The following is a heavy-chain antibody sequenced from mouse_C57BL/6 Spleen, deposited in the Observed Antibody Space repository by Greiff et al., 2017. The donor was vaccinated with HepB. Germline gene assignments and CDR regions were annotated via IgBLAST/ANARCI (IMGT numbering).Heavy chain of an antibody. V-gene: IGHV3-1*01. J-gene: IGHJ1*03. Sequence: EVQLKESGPGMVKPSQSLSLTCTVTGYSITSGYDWHWIRHFPGNKLEWMGYISYSGSTNYHPSLKSRISITHDTSKNHFFLKLNSVTTEDTATYYFARESFITTVVAKYFDVWGTGTTVTVSS. D-gene: IGHD1-1*01. CDR2: ISYSGST. CDR3: ARESFITTVVAKYFDV. CDR1: GYSITSGYD.